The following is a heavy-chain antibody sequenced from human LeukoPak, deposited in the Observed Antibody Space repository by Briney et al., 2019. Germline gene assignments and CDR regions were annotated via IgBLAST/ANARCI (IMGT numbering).Heavy chain of an antibody. Sequence: GGSLRLSCAASGFTFSSYWMSWVRQAPGKGLEWVANIKQDGSEKYYVDSVKGRFTISRDNAKNSLYLQMNSLRAEDTAVYYCARGQILTGPSHITYYYYMDVWGKGTTVTISS. CDR1: GFTFSSYW. D-gene: IGHD3-9*01. J-gene: IGHJ6*03. V-gene: IGHV3-7*01. CDR3: ARGQILTGPSHITYYYYMDV. CDR2: IKQDGSEK.